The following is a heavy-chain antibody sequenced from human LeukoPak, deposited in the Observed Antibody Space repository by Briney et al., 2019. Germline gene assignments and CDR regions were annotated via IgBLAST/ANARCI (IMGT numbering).Heavy chain of an antibody. J-gene: IGHJ5*02. Sequence: ASVKVSCKASGYTFTSYDINWVRQATGQGLEWMGWMNPNSGNTGYAQKFQGRVTMTRNTSISTAYMELSSLRSEDTAVYYCAIPGLENTPGDYWFDPWGQGTLVTVSS. CDR2: MNPNSGNT. CDR3: AIPGLENTPGDYWFDP. V-gene: IGHV1-8*01. CDR1: GYTFTSYD. D-gene: IGHD2-2*01.